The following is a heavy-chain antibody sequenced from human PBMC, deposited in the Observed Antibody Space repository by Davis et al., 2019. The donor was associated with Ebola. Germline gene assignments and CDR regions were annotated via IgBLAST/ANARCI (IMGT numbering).Heavy chain of an antibody. CDR3: ARDGPNYDIDY. Sequence: GGSLRLSCAASGFTFSSYAMSWVRQAPGKGLEWVSFIYSGRNNALYADSVKGRFVISRDDSRNTLYLQMVRLTVEDTAVYFCARDGPNYDIDYWGQGTLVTVSP. CDR1: GFTFSSYA. J-gene: IGHJ4*02. D-gene: IGHD3-22*01. V-gene: IGHV3-23*03. CDR2: IYSGRNNA.